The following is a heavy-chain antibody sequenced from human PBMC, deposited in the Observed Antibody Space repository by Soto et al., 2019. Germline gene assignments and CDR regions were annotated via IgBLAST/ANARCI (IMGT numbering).Heavy chain of an antibody. CDR3: ARDGGYSGYDIDY. V-gene: IGHV3-48*02. Sequence: PGGSLRLSCVASGFTLSSYSMNWVRQAPGKGLDWVSYISRTSSAIYYADSVKGRFTISRDNANNSLFLQMNSLRDEDTAVYYCARDGGYSGYDIDYWGHGTLVTVSS. CDR2: ISRTSSAI. J-gene: IGHJ4*01. CDR1: GFTLSSYS. D-gene: IGHD5-12*01.